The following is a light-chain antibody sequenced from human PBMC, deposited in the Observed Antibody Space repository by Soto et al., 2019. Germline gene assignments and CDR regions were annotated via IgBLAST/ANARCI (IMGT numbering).Light chain of an antibody. Sequence: DIQMTQSPSTLSASVGDRVTIICRASQSISSWLAWYQQKPGKAPKLLISKASNLDSGVPSRFNGSGSGTEFNLTISSLQPEDFATYYCQQYNSFIWTFGRGTKVDIK. CDR1: QSISSW. V-gene: IGKV1-5*03. CDR2: KAS. J-gene: IGKJ1*01. CDR3: QQYNSFIWT.